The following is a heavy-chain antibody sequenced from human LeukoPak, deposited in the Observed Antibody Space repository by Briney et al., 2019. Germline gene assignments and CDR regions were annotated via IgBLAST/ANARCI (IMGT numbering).Heavy chain of an antibody. J-gene: IGHJ4*02. D-gene: IGHD6-19*01. CDR2: IYYSGST. CDR3: ASRNRVAGFFNY. V-gene: IGHV4-59*01. Sequence: SETLSLTCTVSGGSISSYYWSWIRQPPGKGLEWIGYIYYSGSTNYNPSLKSRVTISVDTSKDQFSLKLSSVTAADTAVYYCASRNRVAGFFNYWGQGTLVTVSS. CDR1: GGSISSYY.